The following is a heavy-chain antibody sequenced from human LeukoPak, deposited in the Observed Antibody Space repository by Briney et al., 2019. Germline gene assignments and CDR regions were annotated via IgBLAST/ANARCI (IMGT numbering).Heavy chain of an antibody. D-gene: IGHD2-8*01. V-gene: IGHV3-66*01. J-gene: IGHJ3*02. CDR2: IYRGGST. CDR1: GLTVSSNY. Sequence: GGSLRLSCVASGLTVSSNYMSWVRQAPGKGLEWVSVIYRGGSTKYADSVKGRFTISRDDSKNTVFLQMNSLRAEDTAVYYCARDPPVGVRDAFDIWGQGTMVTVSP. CDR3: ARDPPVGVRDAFDI.